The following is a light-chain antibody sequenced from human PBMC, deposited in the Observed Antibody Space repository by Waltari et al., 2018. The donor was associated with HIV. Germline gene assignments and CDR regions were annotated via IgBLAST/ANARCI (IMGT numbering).Light chain of an antibody. V-gene: IGLV1-44*01. CDR3: ATWDDSLRGRV. J-gene: IGLJ3*02. Sequence: QSVLTQPPSASGTPGQRVSISCSGTDSNIGRNTVNWYQHLPGTAPILLMYNNNERPSGVPDRFSGSKSGTSASLAISGLQSDDEANYYCATWDDSLRGRVFGGGTKLTVL. CDR2: NNN. CDR1: DSNIGRNT.